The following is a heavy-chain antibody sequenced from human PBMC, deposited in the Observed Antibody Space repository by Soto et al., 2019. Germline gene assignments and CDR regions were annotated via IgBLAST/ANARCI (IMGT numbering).Heavy chain of an antibody. D-gene: IGHD6-13*01. CDR2: INAGNGNT. V-gene: IGHV1-3*01. J-gene: IGHJ5*02. CDR3: ARDAREYSSSWQNWFDP. Sequence: GASVKVSCKASGYTFTSYAMHWVRQAPGQRLEWMGWINAGNGNTKYSQKFQGRVTITRDTSASTAYMELSSLRSEDTAVYYCARDAREYSSSWQNWFDPWGQGTLVTVSS. CDR1: GYTFTSYA.